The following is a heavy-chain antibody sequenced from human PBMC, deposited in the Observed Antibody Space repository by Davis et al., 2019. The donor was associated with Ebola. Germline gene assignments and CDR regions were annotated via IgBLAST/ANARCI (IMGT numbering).Heavy chain of an antibody. J-gene: IGHJ3*02. Sequence: GESLKISCAASGFTFSDHYMDWVRQAPGQGLEWVARIRNKGNSYTTEYAPSVKGRFTISRDDSENSHYLQMNSLKTEDTAVYYCARGSVGTAFRAFDIWGQGTMVTVSS. V-gene: IGHV3-72*01. CDR3: ARGSVGTAFRAFDI. CDR2: IRNKGNSYTT. CDR1: GFTFSDHY. D-gene: IGHD5-18*01.